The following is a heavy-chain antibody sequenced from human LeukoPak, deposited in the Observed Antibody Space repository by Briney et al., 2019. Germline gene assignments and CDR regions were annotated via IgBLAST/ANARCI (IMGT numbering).Heavy chain of an antibody. Sequence: PSETLSLTCTVSGGSISSSSYYWGWIRQPPGKGLEWIGSIYYSGSTYYSPSLKSRVTISVDTSKNQFSLKLSSVTAADTAVYYCVCYSSRKLKNYYYYGMDVWGQGTTVTVSS. CDR3: VCYSSRKLKNYYYYGMDV. CDR2: IYYSGST. CDR1: GGSISSSSYY. J-gene: IGHJ6*02. D-gene: IGHD6-13*01. V-gene: IGHV4-39*01.